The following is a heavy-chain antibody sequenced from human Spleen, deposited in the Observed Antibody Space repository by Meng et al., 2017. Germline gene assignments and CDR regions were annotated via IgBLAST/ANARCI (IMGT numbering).Heavy chain of an antibody. V-gene: IGHV4-4*07. CDR2: IYTSGST. CDR1: GGSVSSYY. CDR3: PRASYNYYDSSGSGFDY. J-gene: IGHJ4*02. D-gene: IGHD3-22*01. Sequence: SETLSLTCTVSGGSVSSYYWSWIRQPAGKGLEWIGRIYTSGSTNYNPSLTSRVTMSVDTSKNQFSLKLSYVTAADTAVYYCPRASYNYYDSSGSGFDYWGQGTLVTVSS.